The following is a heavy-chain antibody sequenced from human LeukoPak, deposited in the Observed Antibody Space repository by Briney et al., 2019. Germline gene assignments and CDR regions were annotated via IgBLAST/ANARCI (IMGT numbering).Heavy chain of an antibody. CDR3: VKQGVVTAVHFDY. J-gene: IGHJ4*02. D-gene: IGHD2-21*02. Sequence: GVLRLSCAASGFTFSSFAMHWVRQAPGKGLEWVSVISGSGDSTYYADSVKGRFTISRDNSKNTLYLQINSLRAEDTAVYYCVKQGVVTAVHFDYWGQGTLVTVSS. CDR2: ISGSGDST. CDR1: GFTFSSFA. V-gene: IGHV3-23*01.